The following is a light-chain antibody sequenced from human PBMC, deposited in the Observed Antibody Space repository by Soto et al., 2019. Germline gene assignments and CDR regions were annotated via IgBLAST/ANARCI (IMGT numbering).Light chain of an antibody. V-gene: IGKV1-39*01. CDR3: QQRYSTTLT. CDR1: QTISSW. J-gene: IGKJ4*01. Sequence: DVQMTQSPSTLSGSVGDRVTITCRASQTISSWLAWYQKKTGKAPKLLIYAAFSLQSGVPSRFSGSGSGTDFNLTISSLQTEDCATYEGQQRYSTTLTFCGWTKVEIK. CDR2: AAF.